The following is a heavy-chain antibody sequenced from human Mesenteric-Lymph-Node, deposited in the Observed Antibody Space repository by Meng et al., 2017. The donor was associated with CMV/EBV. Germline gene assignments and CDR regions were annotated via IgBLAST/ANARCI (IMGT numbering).Heavy chain of an antibody. Sequence: QVQFNQWGEGLLKPSETLSVTCAGHGGSFSGYYWNWIRQSPEKGLEWIGEINHSGSTTYNPSFTSRIIISVDTSTNQISLNMSSVTAADTAVYYCARGSSYDILTGYFDYWGQGALVTVSS. J-gene: IGHJ4*02. CDR1: GGSFSGYY. CDR3: ARGSSYDILTGYFDY. D-gene: IGHD3-9*01. CDR2: INHSGST. V-gene: IGHV4-34*01.